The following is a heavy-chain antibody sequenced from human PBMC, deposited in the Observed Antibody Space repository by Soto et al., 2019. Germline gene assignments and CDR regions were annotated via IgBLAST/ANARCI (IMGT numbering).Heavy chain of an antibody. J-gene: IGHJ4*02. CDR3: ARERTSPYGDYFDY. CDR1: GYTFTSYG. V-gene: IGHV1-69*13. D-gene: IGHD4-17*01. Sequence: SVKVSCKASGYTFTSYGISWVRQAPGQGLEWMGGIIPIFGTANYAQKFQGRVTITADESTSTAYMELSSLRSEDTAVYYCARERTSPYGDYFDYWGQGTLVTVSS. CDR2: IIPIFGTA.